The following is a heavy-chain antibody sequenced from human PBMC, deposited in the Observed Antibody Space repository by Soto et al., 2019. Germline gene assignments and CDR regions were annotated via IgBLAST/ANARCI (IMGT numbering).Heavy chain of an antibody. Sequence: QVQLVESGGGVVQPGRSLRLSCAASGFTFSSYGMHWVRQAPGKGLEWVAVIWYDGSNKYYADSVKGRFTISRDNSKNTLYLQMNSLRAEDTAVYYCARDDYYDSSGYYYPELDYWGQGTLVTVSS. V-gene: IGHV3-33*01. CDR3: ARDDYYDSSGYYYPELDY. D-gene: IGHD3-22*01. CDR2: IWYDGSNK. CDR1: GFTFSSYG. J-gene: IGHJ4*02.